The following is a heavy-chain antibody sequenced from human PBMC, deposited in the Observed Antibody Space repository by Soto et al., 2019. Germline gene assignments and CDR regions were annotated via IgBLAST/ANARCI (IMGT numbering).Heavy chain of an antibody. V-gene: IGHV1-3*05. CDR2: INAGNGNT. CDR3: ARGDWWRFDD. J-gene: IGHJ4*02. Sequence: QVQLVQSGAEEKKPGASVKVSCKASGYTFTSYAIHWVRQAPGQRLEWMGWINAGNGNTKYSQKFQGRVTITRDTSASTADMELSSLKAEDTAVYYCARGDWWRFDDWGQGTLVTVAS. D-gene: IGHD2-8*02. CDR1: GYTFTSYA.